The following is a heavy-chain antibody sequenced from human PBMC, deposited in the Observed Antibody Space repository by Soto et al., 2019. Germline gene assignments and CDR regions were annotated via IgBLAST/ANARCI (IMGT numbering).Heavy chain of an antibody. V-gene: IGHV3-30*18. CDR2: ISYDGSNK. J-gene: IGHJ4*02. CDR3: AKDNDGVFDY. Sequence: QVQLVESGGGVVQPGRSLRLSCAASGFTFSSYGMHWVRQAPGKGLEWVAVISYDGSNKYYADSVKGRFTISRDNSKNTLYLQMNSLRAEDTAVYYCAKDNDGVFDYWGQGTLVTVSS. D-gene: IGHD1-1*01. CDR1: GFTFSSYG.